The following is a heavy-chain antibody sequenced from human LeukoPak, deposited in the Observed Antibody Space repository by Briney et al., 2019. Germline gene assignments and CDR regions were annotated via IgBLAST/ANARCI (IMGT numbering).Heavy chain of an antibody. V-gene: IGHV4-39*01. CDR1: GGSFSSYY. D-gene: IGHD4-11*01. CDR3: ARQTRISMTTPVA. Sequence: SETLSLTCAVYGGSFSSYYWGWIRQPPGKGLEWIGSIYYSGSTYHNPSLKSRVTISVDTSKNQFSLKLSSVTAADTAVYYCARQTRISMTTPVAWGQGTLVTVSS. CDR2: IYYSGST. J-gene: IGHJ5*02.